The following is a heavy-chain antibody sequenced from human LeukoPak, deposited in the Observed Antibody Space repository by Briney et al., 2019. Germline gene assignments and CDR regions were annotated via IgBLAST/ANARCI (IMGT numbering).Heavy chain of an antibody. D-gene: IGHD6-13*01. J-gene: IGHJ4*02. CDR3: ARTGIAAGTTTYFYY. Sequence: QTLSLTSAISGVSVPSNSAASNWSRQSPSRGLERLGRTYYRSKWNYDYAESVKSRVTFTPDTSKNQFSLQLTSVTPEDTALYYCARTGIAAGTTTYFYYWGQGTLVTVSS. CDR1: GVSVPSNSAA. CDR2: TYYRSKWNY. V-gene: IGHV6-1*01.